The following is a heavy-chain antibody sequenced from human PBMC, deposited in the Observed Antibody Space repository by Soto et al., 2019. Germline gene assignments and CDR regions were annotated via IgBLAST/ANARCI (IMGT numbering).Heavy chain of an antibody. Sequence: ASVKVSCKASGYTFTSYYMHWVRQAPGQGLEWMGIINPSGGSTSYAQKFQGRVTMTRDTSTSTVYMELSSLRSEDTAVYYCASAMVESATITPADGMDVWGQGTTVTVSS. J-gene: IGHJ6*02. CDR3: ASAMVESATITPADGMDV. CDR1: GYTFTSYY. CDR2: INPSGGST. D-gene: IGHD5-12*01. V-gene: IGHV1-46*01.